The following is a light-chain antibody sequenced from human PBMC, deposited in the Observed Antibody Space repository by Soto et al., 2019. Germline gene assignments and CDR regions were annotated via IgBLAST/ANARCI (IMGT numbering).Light chain of an antibody. Sequence: DIQLAQSPSALSASIGGRVTIACRASQSISIWLAWYLQKPGKAPVLLIYDASCLKSGVTSRFSGSGSGTEFTLTITSLQPDDFAIYYCQHYHGYPFTFGPGTKVDIK. CDR2: DAS. J-gene: IGKJ3*01. CDR3: QHYHGYPFT. V-gene: IGKV1-5*01. CDR1: QSISIW.